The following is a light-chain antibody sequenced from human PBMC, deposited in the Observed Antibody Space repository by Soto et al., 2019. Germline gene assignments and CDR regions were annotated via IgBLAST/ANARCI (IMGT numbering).Light chain of an antibody. CDR2: EIS. Sequence: QSALTQPASVSGSPGQSITLSCTGASSDVGSYILFSWYQQHPGKAPKLMIYEISKRPSGVSNRFSGYKSGNTASLTISRHKAEDEADYYCCSSTSSSTVFGGGTQLTVL. CDR3: CSSTSSSTV. CDR1: SSDVGSYIL. J-gene: IGLJ2*01. V-gene: IGLV2-23*02.